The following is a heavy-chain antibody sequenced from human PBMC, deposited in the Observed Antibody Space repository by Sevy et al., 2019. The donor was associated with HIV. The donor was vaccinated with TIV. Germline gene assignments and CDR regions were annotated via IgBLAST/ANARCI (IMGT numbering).Heavy chain of an antibody. Sequence: GGSLRLSCAASAFTFSSYGKHWVRQAPGKGLEWVAVISYDGSNKYYADSVKGRFTISRDNSKNTLYLQMNSLRAEDTAVYYCAKDPYYDFWSGYYSYFDYWGQGTLVTVSS. CDR2: ISYDGSNK. CDR3: AKDPYYDFWSGYYSYFDY. J-gene: IGHJ4*02. V-gene: IGHV3-30*18. D-gene: IGHD3-3*01. CDR1: AFTFSSYG.